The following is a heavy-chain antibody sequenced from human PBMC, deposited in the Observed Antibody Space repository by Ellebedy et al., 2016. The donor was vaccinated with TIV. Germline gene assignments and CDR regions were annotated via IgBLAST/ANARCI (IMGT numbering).Heavy chain of an antibody. CDR3: ARDIFPGDLGGIDP. CDR2: ISYDGSNK. J-gene: IGHJ5*02. Sequence: GGSLRLSCAASGFTFSSYGMHWVRQAPGKGLEWVAVISYDGSNKYYADSVKGRFTISRDNSKNTLYLQMNSLRAEDTAVYYCARDIFPGDLGGIDPWGQGTLVTVSS. V-gene: IGHV3-30*03. D-gene: IGHD2-21*01. CDR1: GFTFSSYG.